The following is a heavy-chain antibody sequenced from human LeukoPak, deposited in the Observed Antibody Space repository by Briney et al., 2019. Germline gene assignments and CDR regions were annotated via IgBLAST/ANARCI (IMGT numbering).Heavy chain of an antibody. CDR2: IYYSGST. V-gene: IGHV4-30-4*01. D-gene: IGHD4/OR15-4a*01. CDR3: ARCLTEAVAFDI. Sequence: PSETLSLTCTVSGGSISSGDYYWSWIRQPPGKGLEWIGYIYYSGSTYYNPSLKSRVTISVDTSKNQFSLKLSSVTAADTAVYYCARCLTEAVAFDIWGQGTMVTVSS. J-gene: IGHJ3*02. CDR1: GGSISSGDYY.